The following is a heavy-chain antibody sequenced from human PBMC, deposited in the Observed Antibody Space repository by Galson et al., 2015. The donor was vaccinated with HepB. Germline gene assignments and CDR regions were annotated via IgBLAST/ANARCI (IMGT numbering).Heavy chain of an antibody. V-gene: IGHV3-33*08. J-gene: IGHJ3*02. CDR3: GRFDGTPIALDI. CDR1: GFSFSTSS. CDR2: IWFDGSQK. Sequence: SLRLSCAASGFSFSTSSMHWVRHPPDKGLEWVAVIWFDGSQKYYVDSVNGRFSISRDNSRNMLYLQMNSLRAEDTAICYCGRFDGTPIALDIWGQGTMVTVSS. D-gene: IGHD5-24*01.